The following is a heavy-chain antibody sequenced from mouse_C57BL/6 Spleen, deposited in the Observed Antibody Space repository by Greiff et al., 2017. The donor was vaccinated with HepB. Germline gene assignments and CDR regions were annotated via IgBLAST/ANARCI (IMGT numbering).Heavy chain of an antibody. J-gene: IGHJ4*01. CDR2: IRSKSNNYAT. V-gene: IGHV10-1*01. CDR1: GFSFNTYA. CDR3: VRQEKPYLSSMDY. Sequence: EVQGVESGGGLVQPKGSLKLSCAASGFSFNTYAMNWVRQAPGKGLEWVARIRSKSNNYATYYADSVKDRFTISRDDSESMLYLQMNNLKTEDTAMYYCVRQEKPYLSSMDYWGQGTSVTVSS. D-gene: IGHD5-5*01.